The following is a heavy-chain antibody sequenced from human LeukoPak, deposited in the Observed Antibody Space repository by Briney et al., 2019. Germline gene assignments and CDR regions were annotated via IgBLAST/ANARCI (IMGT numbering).Heavy chain of an antibody. CDR2: ISNFGDII. J-gene: IGHJ3*02. D-gene: IGHD3-10*01. CDR3: ATSFGRGALDI. Sequence: GGSLRLSCAASGFTFSNYEMNWVRQAPGKGLEWISHISNFGDIIHYADSVEGRFTISRDNAKNSLYLQMDSLRAEDTAVYYCATSFGRGALDIWGQGTMVTVSS. CDR1: GFTFSNYE. V-gene: IGHV3-48*03.